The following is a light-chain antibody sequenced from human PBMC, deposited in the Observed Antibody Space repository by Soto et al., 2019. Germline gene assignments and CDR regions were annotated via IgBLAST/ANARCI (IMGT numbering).Light chain of an antibody. J-gene: IGLJ3*02. Sequence: QSALTQPPSASGSPGQSVTISCTGTSSDVGAYNYVSWYQQSPGKAPKLMIYEVNKRPSVVPDRFSGSKSGKTASLTVSGLQPEDEAYYHCTSYAGSNIWVFGGGTKVTVL. CDR2: EVN. CDR3: TSYAGSNIWV. V-gene: IGLV2-8*01. CDR1: SSDVGAYNY.